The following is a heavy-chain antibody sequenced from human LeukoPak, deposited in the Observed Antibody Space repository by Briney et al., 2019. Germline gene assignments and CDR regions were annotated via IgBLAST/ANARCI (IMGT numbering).Heavy chain of an antibody. J-gene: IGHJ4*02. CDR2: ISTYKGYT. CDR1: GYTFTNYG. CDR3: ARQYQADSSGYSDY. V-gene: IGHV1-18*01. Sequence: ASVRVSCKASGYTFTNYGVSWVRQAPGQGLEWMGWISTYKGYTKYAQKIQGRATMTTDTFTTTAYMELRSLGSDDTAVYYCARQYQADSSGYSDYWGQGTLVTVSS. D-gene: IGHD3-22*01.